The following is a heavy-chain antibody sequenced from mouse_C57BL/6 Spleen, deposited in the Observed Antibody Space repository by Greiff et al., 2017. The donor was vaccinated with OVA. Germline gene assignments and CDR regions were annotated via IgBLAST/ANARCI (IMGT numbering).Heavy chain of an antibody. Sequence: EVKLVESGPELVKPGASVKISCKASGYSFTDYYMNWVKQSNGKSLEWIGVINPNYGTTSYNQKFKGKATLTVDQSSSTAYMQLNSLTSEDSAVYYCARGNWEDYAMDYWGQGTSVTVSS. J-gene: IGHJ4*01. CDR3: ARGNWEDYAMDY. V-gene: IGHV1-39*01. CDR2: INPNYGTT. CDR1: GYSFTDYY. D-gene: IGHD4-1*01.